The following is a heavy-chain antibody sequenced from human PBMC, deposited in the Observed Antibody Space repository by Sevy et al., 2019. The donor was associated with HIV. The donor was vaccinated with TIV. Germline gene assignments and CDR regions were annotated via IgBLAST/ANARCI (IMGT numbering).Heavy chain of an antibody. CDR3: AKEATPRGTRSYYYYGMDV. Sequence: GGSLRLSCAASGFNLSSYGMHWVRQAPGKGLEWVAVISYDGSNKYYANSVKGRFTISRDNSKNTLYLQMNSLRAEDTAVYYCAKEATPRGTRSYYYYGMDVWGQGATVTVSS. D-gene: IGHD3-16*01. CDR1: GFNLSSYG. CDR2: ISYDGSNK. V-gene: IGHV3-30*18. J-gene: IGHJ6*02.